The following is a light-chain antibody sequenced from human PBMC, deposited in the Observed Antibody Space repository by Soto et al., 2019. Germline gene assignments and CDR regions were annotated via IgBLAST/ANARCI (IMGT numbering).Light chain of an antibody. CDR3: SSYTSSSTLLYV. CDR2: YVS. CDR1: TSDVGGYNY. Sequence: QSALTQPASVSGSPGQSITISCTGTTSDVGGYNYVSWYQQHPGKAPKLMIYYVSNRRSGDSNRFSGSKSGNTASLTISGLQAEDEADYYCSSYTSSSTLLYVFGTGTKLTVL. V-gene: IGLV2-14*01. J-gene: IGLJ1*01.